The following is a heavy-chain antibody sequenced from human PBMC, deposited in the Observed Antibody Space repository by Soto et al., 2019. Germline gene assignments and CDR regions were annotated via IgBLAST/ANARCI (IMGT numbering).Heavy chain of an antibody. CDR2: MSYDGSNE. D-gene: IGHD1-26*01. CDR3: AKDGSHNFDY. J-gene: IGHJ4*02. CDR1: GLTLSHYA. V-gene: IGHV3-30*18. Sequence: QVQLVESAGGVVRPGRSLRLSCAASGLTLSHYAMRWVRQAPGKGLEWVALMSYDGSNEYYADSVKGRFTISRDNSKNTLYLQMNSLRAEDTAVYYCAKDGSHNFDYWGQGTLVTVSS.